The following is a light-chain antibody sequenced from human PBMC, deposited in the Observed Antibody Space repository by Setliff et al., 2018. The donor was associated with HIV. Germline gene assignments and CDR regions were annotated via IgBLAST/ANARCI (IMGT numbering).Light chain of an antibody. Sequence: QSVLTQPPSASGSPGQSVTISCTGTSSDVGAYNCVSWYQQHPGKAPKLMIYEVNKRPSGVPDRFSGSKSGNTASLTVSGLQDEDEADYYCSSYAGRNRGVFGTGTKVTVL. CDR3: SSYAGRNRGV. CDR1: SSDVGAYNC. CDR2: EVN. J-gene: IGLJ1*01. V-gene: IGLV2-8*01.